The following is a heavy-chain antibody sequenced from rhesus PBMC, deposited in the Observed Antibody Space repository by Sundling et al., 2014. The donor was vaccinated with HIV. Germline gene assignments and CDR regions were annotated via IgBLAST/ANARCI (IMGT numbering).Heavy chain of an antibody. CDR1: GYSISSGYY. CDR2: IYGSGGSN. CDR3: AREAYDSGYYDY. Sequence: QVQLQESGPGLVKPPETLSLTCAVSGYSISSGYYWNWIRQPPGKGLEWIGSIYGSGGSNYLNPSLKSRVTLSVDTSKNQFSLKLNSVTAADTAVYYCAREAYDSGYYDYWGQGVLVTVSS. J-gene: IGHJ4*01. V-gene: IGHV4-127*01. D-gene: IGHD3-28*01.